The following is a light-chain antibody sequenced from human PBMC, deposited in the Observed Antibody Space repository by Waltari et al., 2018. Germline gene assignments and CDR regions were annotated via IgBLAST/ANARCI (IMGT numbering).Light chain of an antibody. J-gene: IGKJ1*01. V-gene: IGKV1-6*01. CDR3: LQDYNYPWP. CDR1: QRIRND. Sequence: AIQMTQSPSTLSASVGDRVTITCRASQRIRNDLGWYQQKPGKDPKLLIYAASSLQSGVPSRFSGSGSGTDFTLTISSLQPEDFATYYCLQDYNYPWPFGQGTKVEIK. CDR2: AAS.